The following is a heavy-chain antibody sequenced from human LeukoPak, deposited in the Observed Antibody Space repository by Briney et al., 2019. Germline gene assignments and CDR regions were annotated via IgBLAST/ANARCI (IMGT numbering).Heavy chain of an antibody. D-gene: IGHD3-16*01. V-gene: IGHV3-23*01. CDR2: VTTDGNGA. CDR3: AKTLGADCFDH. Sequence: GGSLRLSCAASGFPFSSYAMTWVRQAPGKGLEWVAVVTTDGNGAYYADSVKGRFTISRDNSHNTVFLQMRRLRLEDTALYFCAKTLGADCFDHWGQGTLVTVSS. J-gene: IGHJ5*02. CDR1: GFPFSSYA.